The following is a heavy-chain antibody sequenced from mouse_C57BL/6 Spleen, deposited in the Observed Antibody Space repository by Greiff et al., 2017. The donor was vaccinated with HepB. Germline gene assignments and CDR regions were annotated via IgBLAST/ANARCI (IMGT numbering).Heavy chain of an antibody. CDR1: GYTFTDYE. CDR2: IDPETGGT. V-gene: IGHV1-15*01. CDR3: TVYYGNYGWFAY. J-gene: IGHJ3*01. D-gene: IGHD2-1*01. Sequence: VKLVESGAELVRPGASVTLSCKASGYTFTDYEMHWVKQTPVHGLEWIGAIDPETGGTAYNQKFKGKAILTADKSSSTAYMELRSLTSEDSAVYYCTVYYGNYGWFAYWGQGTLVTVSA.